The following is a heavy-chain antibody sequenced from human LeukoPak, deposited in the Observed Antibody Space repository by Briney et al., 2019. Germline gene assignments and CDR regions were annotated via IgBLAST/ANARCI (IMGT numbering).Heavy chain of an antibody. CDR2: INPSGGST. CDR1: GYTFTNYY. D-gene: IGHD2-21*02. V-gene: IGHV1-46*01. J-gene: IGHJ4*02. Sequence: ASVKVSCKASGYTFTNYYIHWVRQAPGQGLEWMGIINPSGGSTNYAQKFQGRVTMTRDTSTNTIYMELSSLRSEDTAVYYCARDPLYCGGDCYSDYWGQGTLVTVSS. CDR3: ARDPLYCGGDCYSDY.